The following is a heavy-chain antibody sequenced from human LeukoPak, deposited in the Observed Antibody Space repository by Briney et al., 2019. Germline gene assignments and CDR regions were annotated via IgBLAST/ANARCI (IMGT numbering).Heavy chain of an antibody. CDR3: AREMTYTGGWGPFDY. CDR1: GGSISGYC. CDR2: VCHTGST. V-gene: IGHV4-59*01. D-gene: IGHD6-19*01. Sequence: SETLSLTCTVSGGSISGYCWDWIRQPPGKGLEWIGYVCHTGSTNSNPSLKSRVTLSVDTSRNQFSLRLTSLTAADTAVYFCAREMTYTGGWGPFDYWGPGALLTVSS. J-gene: IGHJ4*02.